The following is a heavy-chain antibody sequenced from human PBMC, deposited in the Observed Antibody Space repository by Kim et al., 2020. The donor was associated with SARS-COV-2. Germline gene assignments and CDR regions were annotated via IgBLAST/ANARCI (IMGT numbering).Heavy chain of an antibody. CDR2: VYYNGFT. CDR1: GGSINNYY. V-gene: IGHV4-59*13. Sequence: SETLSLTCTVSGGSINNYYWNWLRQPPGRGLEWIGYVYYNGFTIYNPPLKSLATISVDTSKNQFSLKMNSLTTADTAVYYCARGGWYYGSGSRNFDYWGRGTLVTVSS. D-gene: IGHD3-10*01. CDR3: ARGGWYYGSGSRNFDY. J-gene: IGHJ4*02.